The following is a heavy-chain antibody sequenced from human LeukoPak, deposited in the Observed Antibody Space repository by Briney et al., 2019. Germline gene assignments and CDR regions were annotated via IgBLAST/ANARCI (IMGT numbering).Heavy chain of an antibody. J-gene: IGHJ4*02. D-gene: IGHD1-26*01. CDR2: IKQDGSEK. V-gene: IGHV3-7*01. CDR3: ARSYSGSYFFDY. CDR1: GFTFSIHA. Sequence: PGRSLRLSCAASGFTFSIHAMHWVRQAPGKGLEWVANIKQDGSEKYYVDSVKGRFTISRDNAKNSLYLQMNSLRAEDTAVYYCARSYSGSYFFDYWGQGTLVTVSS.